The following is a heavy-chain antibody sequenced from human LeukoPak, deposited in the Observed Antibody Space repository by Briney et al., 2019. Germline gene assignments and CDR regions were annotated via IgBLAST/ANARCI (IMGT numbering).Heavy chain of an antibody. V-gene: IGHV3-48*03. CDR3: AKDKGYSYGYGFDY. D-gene: IGHD5-18*01. Sequence: GGSLRLSCAASGFTFSSYEMNWVRQAPGKGLEWVSYISSSGSTIYYADSVKGRFTISRDNAKNSLYLQMNSLRAEDMALYYCAKDKGYSYGYGFDYWGQGTLVTVSS. CDR2: ISSSGSTI. J-gene: IGHJ4*02. CDR1: GFTFSSYE.